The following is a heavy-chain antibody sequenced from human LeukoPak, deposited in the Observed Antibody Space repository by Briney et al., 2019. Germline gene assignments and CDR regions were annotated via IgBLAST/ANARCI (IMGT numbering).Heavy chain of an antibody. CDR1: GGSISSGAYY. CDR2: IYYSGST. Sequence: PSQTLSLTCTVSGGSISSGAYYWSWIRQHPGKGLEWIGYIYYSGSTYYNPSLKSRVTISVDTSKNQFSLKLSSVTAADTAVYHCARVDSGDLHFDNWGQGTLVTVSS. V-gene: IGHV4-31*03. J-gene: IGHJ4*02. CDR3: ARVDSGDLHFDN. D-gene: IGHD4-17*01.